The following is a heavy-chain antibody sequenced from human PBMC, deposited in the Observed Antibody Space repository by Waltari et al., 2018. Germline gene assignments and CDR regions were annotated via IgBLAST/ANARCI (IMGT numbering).Heavy chain of an antibody. D-gene: IGHD6-6*01. CDR1: GFAVSAYP. V-gene: IGHV3-21*01. Sequence: EVQLVESGGGLVKPGGSLRLSCAASGFAVSAYPMNWVRQAPEKGLEWVSSISGSTTYIYYRDSLKGRFTISRDNARNSLYLQMNSLRAEDTAVYYCARDMYSSSFDAFDIWGQGTMVTVFS. CDR2: ISGSTTYI. J-gene: IGHJ3*02. CDR3: ARDMYSSSFDAFDI.